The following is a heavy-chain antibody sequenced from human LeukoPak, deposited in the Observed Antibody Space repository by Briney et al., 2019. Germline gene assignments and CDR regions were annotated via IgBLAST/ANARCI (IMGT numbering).Heavy chain of an antibody. D-gene: IGHD4-17*01. J-gene: IGHJ4*02. Sequence: PSQTLSLTCTVSGGSISSGGYYWSWIRQHPGKGLEWIGNIYYSGSTYYNPSLKSRVTISVDTSKNQFSLKLSSVTAADTAVYYCAREYDYGDLYYFDYWGQGTLVTVSS. CDR3: AREYDYGDLYYFDY. CDR2: IYYSGST. CDR1: GGSISSGGYY. V-gene: IGHV4-31*03.